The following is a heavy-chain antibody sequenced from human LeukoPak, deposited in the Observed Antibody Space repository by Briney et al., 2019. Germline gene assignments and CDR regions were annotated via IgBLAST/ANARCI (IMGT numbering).Heavy chain of an antibody. CDR2: INSDGSST. J-gene: IGHJ4*02. CDR1: GFTFSSYW. D-gene: IGHD1-26*01. CDR3: ARESSVGAHKAFDY. Sequence: PGGSLRLSCAASGFTFSSYWMHWVRQAPGKGLVWVSRINSDGSSTSYADSAKGRFTISRDNAKNTLYLQMNSLRGEDTAVYYCARESSVGAHKAFDYWGQGTLVTVSS. V-gene: IGHV3-74*01.